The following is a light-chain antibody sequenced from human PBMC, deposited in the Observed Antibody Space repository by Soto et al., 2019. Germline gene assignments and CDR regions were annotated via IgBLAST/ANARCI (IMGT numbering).Light chain of an antibody. CDR3: LQYGTFPFS. CDR1: QVVSSSY. Sequence: EIVLTQAPGTLSLSPGESATLSCRANQVVSSSYLAWYQQKPGKAPILLIYHASDRATGVPHRFSGSGSGTDFALTITRLEPEDFALFYCLQYGTFPFSFGQGTKLEI. CDR2: HAS. J-gene: IGKJ2*01. V-gene: IGKV3-20*01.